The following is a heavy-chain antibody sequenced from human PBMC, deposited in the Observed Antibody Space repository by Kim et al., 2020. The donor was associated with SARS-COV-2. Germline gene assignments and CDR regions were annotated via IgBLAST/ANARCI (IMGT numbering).Heavy chain of an antibody. CDR3: ASTYSSSWYGAFDY. Sequence: AQKFPGRVTMTRDTSTSTVYMELRSLRSEDTAVYYCASTYSSSWYGAFDYWGQGTLVTVSS. D-gene: IGHD6-13*01. V-gene: IGHV1-46*01. J-gene: IGHJ4*02.